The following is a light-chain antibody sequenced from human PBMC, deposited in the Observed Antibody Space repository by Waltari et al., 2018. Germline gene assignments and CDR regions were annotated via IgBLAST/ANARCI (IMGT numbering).Light chain of an antibody. CDR2: WAS. Sequence: DIVMTQSPDSLAVSLGERATSNCKSRQSLLYNSNDKNYLAWYQQKPGQPPKLLIYWASTRHSGVPDRFSGSGSATDFTLTISSLQAEDVAVYYCQQYYSRRTFGQGTKVEIK. CDR1: QSLLYNSNDKNY. J-gene: IGKJ1*01. V-gene: IGKV4-1*01. CDR3: QQYYSRRT.